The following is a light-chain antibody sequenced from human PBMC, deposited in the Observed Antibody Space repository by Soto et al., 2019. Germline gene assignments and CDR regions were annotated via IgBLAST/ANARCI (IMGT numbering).Light chain of an antibody. CDR3: PQSSSTRGRGT. V-gene: IGKV1-39*01. CDR2: DAS. CDR1: QSLSSY. J-gene: IGKJ3*01. Sequence: DLQMTQSPSSLSASVGDRVTITCRASQSLSSYLNWYQQKPGNAPKLLIYDASSLQSGVPSRFSGSGSGTDCTLTIRRLQPEDLAPSYCPQSSSTRGRGTFGPGTKVDI.